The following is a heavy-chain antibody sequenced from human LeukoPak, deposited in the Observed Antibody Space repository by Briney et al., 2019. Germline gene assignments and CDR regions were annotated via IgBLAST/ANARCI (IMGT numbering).Heavy chain of an antibody. J-gene: IGHJ4*02. CDR3: AKCLNYYGSGPNDY. D-gene: IGHD3-10*01. CDR2: ISGSGGGT. V-gene: IGHV3-23*01. CDR1: GFTFNTYA. Sequence: GSLRLSCAASGFTFNTYAMSWVRQAPGKGLEWVSVISGSGGGTHYADSVKGRFTISRDNSKNTLYLQMNSLRAEDTAVYYCAKCLNYYGSGPNDYWGQGTLVTVSS.